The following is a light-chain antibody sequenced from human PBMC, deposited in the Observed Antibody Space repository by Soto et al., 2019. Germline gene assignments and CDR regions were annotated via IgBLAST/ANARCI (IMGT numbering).Light chain of an antibody. Sequence: DIHMTQSPSSLSASIGDRVTITSQASQDISNYLNWYQQKLGKAPKLLIYDASNLETGVPSRFSGSGSGTDFTFTISSLQPEDIATYYCQQYSHLITFGQGTRLEIK. J-gene: IGKJ5*01. CDR3: QQYSHLIT. CDR1: QDISNY. CDR2: DAS. V-gene: IGKV1-33*01.